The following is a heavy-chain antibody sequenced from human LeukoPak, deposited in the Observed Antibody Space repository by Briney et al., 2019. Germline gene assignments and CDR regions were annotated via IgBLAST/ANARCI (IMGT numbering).Heavy chain of an antibody. J-gene: IGHJ6*03. CDR2: IYYSGST. CDR1: GGSICSNGYY. V-gene: IGHV4-39*01. CDR3: ARVGRDGYYDFWSGYYYYYYMDV. Sequence: SETLSLTCSVSGGSICSNGYYWGWIRQPPGKGLEWIGSIYYSGSTYYNPSLKSRVTISVDTSKNQFSLKLSSVTAADTAVYYCARVGRDGYYDFWSGYYYYYYMDVWGKGTTVTVSS. D-gene: IGHD3-3*01.